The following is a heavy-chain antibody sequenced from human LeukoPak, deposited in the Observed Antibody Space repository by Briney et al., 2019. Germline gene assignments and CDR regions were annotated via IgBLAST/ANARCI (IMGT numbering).Heavy chain of an antibody. CDR3: AELGITMIGGV. Sequence: GGSLRLSCAASGFTFSSYRMYWVRQAPGKGLVWVSRINSDGSSTTYADSVKGRFTISRDNAKNSLYLQMNSLRAEDTAVYYCAELGITMIGGVWGKGTTVTISS. CDR1: GFTFSSYR. J-gene: IGHJ6*04. CDR2: INSDGSST. D-gene: IGHD3-10*02. V-gene: IGHV3-74*01.